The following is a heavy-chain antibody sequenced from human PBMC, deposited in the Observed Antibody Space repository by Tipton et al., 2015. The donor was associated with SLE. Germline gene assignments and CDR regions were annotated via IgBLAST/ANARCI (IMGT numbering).Heavy chain of an antibody. D-gene: IGHD6-13*01. CDR3: ARQRQQLDPFDY. V-gene: IGHV3-21*01. CDR1: GFTLSGYV. Sequence: SPRLSCAASGFTLSGYVMHWVRQAPGKGLEWVSSITGGSTYINYADSVKGRFTISRDNAKNSLYLQMNSLRVDETAVYYCARQRQQLDPFDYWGQGTMVTVSS. J-gene: IGHJ4*02. CDR2: ITGGSTYI.